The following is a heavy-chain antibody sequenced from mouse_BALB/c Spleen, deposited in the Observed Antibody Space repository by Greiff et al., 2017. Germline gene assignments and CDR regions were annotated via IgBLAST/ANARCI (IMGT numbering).Heavy chain of an antibody. Sequence: EVQLVESGGGLVKPGGSLKLSCAASGFTFSSYAMSWVRQTPEKRLEWVASISSGGSTYYPDSVKGRFTISRDNARNILYLQMSSLRSEDTAMYYCARSLYGSSYLDYWGQGTTLTVSS. V-gene: IGHV5-6-5*01. CDR1: GFTFSSYA. J-gene: IGHJ2*01. CDR2: ISSGGST. D-gene: IGHD1-1*01. CDR3: ARSLYGSSYLDY.